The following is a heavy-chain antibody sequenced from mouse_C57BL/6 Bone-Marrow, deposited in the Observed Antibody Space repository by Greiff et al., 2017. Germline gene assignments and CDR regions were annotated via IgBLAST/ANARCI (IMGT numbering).Heavy chain of an antibody. D-gene: IGHD2-3*01. CDR2: IDPENGDT. CDR1: GFNIKDDY. Sequence: VQLKQSGAELVRPGASVKLSCTASGFNIKDDYMHWVKQRPEQGLEWIGWIDPENGDTEYASKFQGKATITADTSSNTAYLQLSSLTSEDTAVYYCTTRDGLFDYWGQGTTLTVSS. V-gene: IGHV14-4*01. CDR3: TTRDGLFDY. J-gene: IGHJ2*01.